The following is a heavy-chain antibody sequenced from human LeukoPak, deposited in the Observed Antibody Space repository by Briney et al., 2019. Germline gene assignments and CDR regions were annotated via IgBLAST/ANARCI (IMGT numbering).Heavy chain of an antibody. CDR1: GFTVSSNY. J-gene: IGHJ4*02. D-gene: IGHD3-16*02. CDR3: ARSYLWGCYRYFDY. V-gene: IGHV3-66*01. Sequence: GGSLRLSCAASGFTVSSNYMSWVRQAPGKGLEWVSVIYSGGSTYYADSVKGRFTISRDNSKNTLYLQMNSLRAEDTAVYYCARSYLWGCYRYFDYWGQGTLVTVSS. CDR2: IYSGGST.